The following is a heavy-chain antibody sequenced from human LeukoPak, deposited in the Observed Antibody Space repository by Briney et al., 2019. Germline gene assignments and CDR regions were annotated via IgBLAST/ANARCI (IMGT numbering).Heavy chain of an antibody. Sequence: SGTLSLTCAVSGDSISRGHWWNWVRQPPGMGLEWIGEIFHTGNTNYNPSLKSRVTMSVDKSKNQFSLNLTSVTATDTAVYYCARNHDWAFDYWGQGTLATVSS. V-gene: IGHV4-4*02. CDR2: IFHTGNT. J-gene: IGHJ4*02. CDR1: GDSISRGHW. D-gene: IGHD2-21*01. CDR3: ARNHDWAFDY.